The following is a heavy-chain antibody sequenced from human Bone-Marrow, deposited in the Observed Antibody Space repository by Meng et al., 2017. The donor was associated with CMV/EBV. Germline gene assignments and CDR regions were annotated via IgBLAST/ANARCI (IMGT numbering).Heavy chain of an antibody. V-gene: IGHV5-10-1*01. Sequence: SGYSFNSYWISWVRQMPGKGLEWMGRIDPSDSYTNYSPAFQGHVTISADKSISTAYLQWSSLKASDTAMYYCARRTIFGVVDNWFDPWGQGTLVTVSS. D-gene: IGHD3-3*01. CDR1: GYSFNSYW. CDR3: ARRTIFGVVDNWFDP. J-gene: IGHJ5*02. CDR2: IDPSDSYT.